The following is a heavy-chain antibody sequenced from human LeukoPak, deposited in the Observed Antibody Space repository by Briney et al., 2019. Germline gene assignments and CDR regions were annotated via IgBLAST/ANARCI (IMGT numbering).Heavy chain of an antibody. CDR3: AKGCSSTSCKLPSYYYYYGMDV. Sequence: SETLSLTCAVYGGSFSGYYWSWIRQPPGKGLEWIGEINHSGSTNYNPSLKSRVTISVDTSKNQFSLKLSSVTAADTAVYYCAKGCSSTSCKLPSYYYYYGMDVWGKGTTVTVSS. CDR2: INHSGST. D-gene: IGHD2-2*01. CDR1: GGSFSGYY. V-gene: IGHV4-34*01. J-gene: IGHJ6*04.